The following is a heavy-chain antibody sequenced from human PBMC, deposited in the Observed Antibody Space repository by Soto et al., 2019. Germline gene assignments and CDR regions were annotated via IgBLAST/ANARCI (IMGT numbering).Heavy chain of an antibody. J-gene: IGHJ4*02. Sequence: GGSLRLSCAASGFTFSSYAMHRVRQAPGKGLQWLAMTSYDGINTYYADSVKGRFTISRDNSKNMLYLQMNSLRAEDTAVYFCAKDRDYHATTIGYWGQGTLVTVSS. V-gene: IGHV3-30*18. CDR1: GFTFSSYA. CDR3: AKDRDYHATTIGY. CDR2: TSYDGINT. D-gene: IGHD1-1*01.